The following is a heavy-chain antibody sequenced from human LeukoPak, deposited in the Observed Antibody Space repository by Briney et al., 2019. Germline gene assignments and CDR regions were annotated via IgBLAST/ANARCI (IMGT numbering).Heavy chain of an antibody. V-gene: IGHV3-48*03. D-gene: IGHD1-26*01. J-gene: IGHJ4*02. Sequence: GGSLRLSCAASGFIFSSYEMNWVRQAPGKGLEWVSYISSSGSTIYYADSVKGRFTISRDNAKNSLYLQMNSLRAEDTAVCYCAGPGSYLNDYWGQGTLVTVSS. CDR2: ISSSGSTI. CDR1: GFIFSSYE. CDR3: AGPGSYLNDY.